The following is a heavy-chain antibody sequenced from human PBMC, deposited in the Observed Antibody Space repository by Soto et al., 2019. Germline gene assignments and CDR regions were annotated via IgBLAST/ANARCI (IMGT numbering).Heavy chain of an antibody. J-gene: IGHJ5*02. V-gene: IGHV4-59*01. Sequence: PSETLSLTCTVSGGSISSYYWSWIRQPPGKGLEWIGYIYYSGSTNYNPSLKSRLTITKDTSKNQVVLTMTNMDPVDTATYYCAHRPPYNYNWNAGWFGPWGQGALVTVSS. CDR2: IYYSGST. D-gene: IGHD1-1*01. CDR3: AHRPPYNYNWNAGWFGP. CDR1: GGSISSYY.